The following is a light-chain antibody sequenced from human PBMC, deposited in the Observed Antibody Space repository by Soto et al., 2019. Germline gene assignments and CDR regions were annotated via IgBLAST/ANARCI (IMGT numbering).Light chain of an antibody. CDR3: QQRSNWPPT. V-gene: IGKV3-11*01. CDR2: DAS. J-gene: IGKJ5*01. CDR1: QSVSSY. Sequence: EIVLTQSPATVSLTTGERATLSCRASQSVSSYLAWYQQKPGQAPRLLIYDASNRATGIPARFSGSGSGTDFTLTISSLEPEDFAVYYCQQRSNWPPTFGQGTRLEI.